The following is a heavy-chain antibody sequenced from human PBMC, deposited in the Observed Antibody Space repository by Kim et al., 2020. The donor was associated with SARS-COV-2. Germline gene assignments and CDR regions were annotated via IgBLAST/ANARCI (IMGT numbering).Heavy chain of an antibody. CDR2: ITPSGST. CDR1: GESLYGYY. Sequence: SETLSLTCGVSGESLYGYYWSFIRQSPGEGLEWIGEITPSGSTNNNPSLKSRITISVDTSKKQFSLRLRSVTAADTAVYFCARRRLDSRWFASWGQGT. D-gene: IGHD4-4*01. J-gene: IGHJ5*01. CDR3: ARRRLDSRWFAS. V-gene: IGHV4-34*01.